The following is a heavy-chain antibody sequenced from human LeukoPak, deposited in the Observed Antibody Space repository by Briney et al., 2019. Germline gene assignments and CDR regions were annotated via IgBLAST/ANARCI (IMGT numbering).Heavy chain of an antibody. CDR3: ARDRRGYSYGYYFGY. J-gene: IGHJ4*02. D-gene: IGHD5-18*01. CDR1: GYTFTGYY. CDR2: INPNSGGT. Sequence: ASVKVSCKASGYTFTGYYMHWVRQAPGQGLEWMGRINPNSGGTNYAQKFQGRVTMTRDTSISTAYMELSRLRSDDTAVYYCARDRRGYSYGYYFGYWGQGTLVTVSS. V-gene: IGHV1-2*06.